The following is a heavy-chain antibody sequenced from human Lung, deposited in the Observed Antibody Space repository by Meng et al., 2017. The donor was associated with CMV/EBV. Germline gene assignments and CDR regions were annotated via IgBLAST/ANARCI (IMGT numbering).Heavy chain of an antibody. J-gene: IGHJ4*02. CDR2: FVNYVDT. CDR3: ASGTPGRSYCDY. D-gene: IGHD2-15*01. V-gene: IGHV1-18*01. CDR1: GYTFGSYG. Sequence: QVHLLQSGPEVKNPGASVVVSCTASGYTFGSYGICWVRQAPGQGLEWMGWFVNYVDTYPAPKFQGRVTMTTDTHTNTAFMELRSLTSDDTAVYYCASGTPGRSYCDYWGQGTLVTVSS.